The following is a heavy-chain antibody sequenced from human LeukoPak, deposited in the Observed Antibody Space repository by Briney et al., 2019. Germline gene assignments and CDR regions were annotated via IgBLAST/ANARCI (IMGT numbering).Heavy chain of an antibody. D-gene: IGHD2-15*01. Sequence: SETLSLTCSVSDGSINSYYWNWIRRPPGKGLEWLGYIYYNGNTNYSPSLKSRVTMSVDTSKNQFSLKLSSVTAADTAVYYCARALGYCSGGSCSYFDYWGQGTLVTVSS. CDR1: DGSINSYY. V-gene: IGHV4-59*01. CDR3: ARALGYCSGGSCSYFDY. J-gene: IGHJ4*02. CDR2: IYYNGNT.